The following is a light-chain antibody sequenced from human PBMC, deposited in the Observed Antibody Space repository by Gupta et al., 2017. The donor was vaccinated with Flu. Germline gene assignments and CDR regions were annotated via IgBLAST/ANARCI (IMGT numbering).Light chain of an antibody. CDR2: ATS. CDR3: QQENSYPIT. V-gene: IGKV1-16*01. CDR1: QDFGRW. Sequence: PSSLSASVGDRVTISCRASQDFGRWLGWFQQKPGKAPKSLIYATSNLQSGVPSRFSGSGSGTDFTLTISSLQPEDFATYYCQQENSYPITFGQGTLIEIK. J-gene: IGKJ5*01.